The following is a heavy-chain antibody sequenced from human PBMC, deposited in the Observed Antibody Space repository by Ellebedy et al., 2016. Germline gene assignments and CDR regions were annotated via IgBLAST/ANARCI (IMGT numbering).Heavy chain of an antibody. V-gene: IGHV4-39*01. D-gene: IGHD4-17*01. J-gene: IGHJ4*02. CDR3: ARVSEEDYGDYLDY. CDR2: IYYSGST. CDR1: GGSISSSSYY. Sequence: SDTLSLTXPVPGGSISSSSYYCGWIRQPPGKGLEWIGSIYYSGSTYYNPSLKSRVTISVDTSKNQFSLKLSSVTAADTAVYYCARVSEEDYGDYLDYWGQGTLVTVSS.